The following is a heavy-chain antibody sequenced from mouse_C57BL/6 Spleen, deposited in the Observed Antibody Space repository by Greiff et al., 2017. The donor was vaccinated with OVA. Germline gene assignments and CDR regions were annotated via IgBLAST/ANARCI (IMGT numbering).Heavy chain of an antibody. J-gene: IGHJ4*01. CDR1: GYAFTNYL. D-gene: IGHD1-1*01. CDR2: INPGSGGT. Sequence: QVQLKESGAELVRPGTSVKVSCKASGYAFTNYLIAWVKQRPGQGLEWIGVINPGSGGTNYTEKFKGKATLTADKSSSTAYMQLSSLTSEDSTVYFCARSRTTGVVDYYAMDYWGQGTTVTVSS. CDR3: ARSRTTGVVDYYAMDY. V-gene: IGHV1-54*01.